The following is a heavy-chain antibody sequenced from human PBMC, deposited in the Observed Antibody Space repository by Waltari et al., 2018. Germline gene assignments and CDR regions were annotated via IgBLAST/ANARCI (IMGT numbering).Heavy chain of an antibody. V-gene: IGHV3-30*18. CDR3: AKAGGIHNYPLDP. J-gene: IGHJ5*02. Sequence: QVEESGGGVVQPGGSLRLSCVASRYLFNKYGMHWVRQAPGKRRWWVAVISSDGSGKYYADSVKGRFTMSRDNSKNTVYLQMNSLRPEDTAVYYCAKAGGIHNYPLDPWGQGTLVTVSS. CDR2: ISSDGSGK. CDR1: RYLFNKYG. D-gene: IGHD1-26*01.